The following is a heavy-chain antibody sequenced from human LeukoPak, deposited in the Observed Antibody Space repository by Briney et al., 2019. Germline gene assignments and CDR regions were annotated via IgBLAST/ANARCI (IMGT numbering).Heavy chain of an antibody. Sequence: SETLSLTCTVSGGSISSSSYYWGWIRQPPGKGLEWIGYIYYSGSTNYNPSLKSRVTISADTSKTQFSLKLSSVTAADTAVYYCASHYDILTGYAYWGQGTLVTVSS. D-gene: IGHD3-9*01. CDR3: ASHYDILTGYAY. CDR1: GGSISSSSYY. V-gene: IGHV4-61*05. J-gene: IGHJ4*02. CDR2: IYYSGST.